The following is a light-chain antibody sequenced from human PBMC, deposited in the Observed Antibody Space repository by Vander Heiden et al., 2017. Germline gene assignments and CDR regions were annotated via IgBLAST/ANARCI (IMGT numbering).Light chain of an antibody. Sequence: AIRMTQSPSSFSASTGDRVTITCRASQGISSYLAWYQQKPGKAPKLLIYAASTLQSGVPSRFSGSGSGTDFTLTISCLQSEDFATYYCQQYYSYPWTFGQGTKEEIK. J-gene: IGKJ1*01. CDR2: AAS. CDR3: QQYYSYPWT. V-gene: IGKV1-8*01. CDR1: QGISSY.